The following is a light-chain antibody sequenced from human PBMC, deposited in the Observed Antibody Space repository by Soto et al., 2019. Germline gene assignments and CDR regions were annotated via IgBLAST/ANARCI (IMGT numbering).Light chain of an antibody. CDR3: QQYNIYPCT. J-gene: IGKJ1*01. CDR1: QGVRND. CDR2: DAS. V-gene: IGKV1-17*01. Sequence: TLSPPPLSGSVGVIVTITCRASQGVRNDLGWFQQKPDRAPKRLIYDASNWESGVPSRFSGSGSGTEFTLTISSLQPEDFARYYCQQYNIYPCTFGQGTKV.